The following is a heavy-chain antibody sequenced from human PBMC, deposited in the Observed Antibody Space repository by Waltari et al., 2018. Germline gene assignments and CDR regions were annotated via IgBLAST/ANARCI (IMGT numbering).Heavy chain of an antibody. V-gene: IGHV1-69*08. J-gene: IGHJ6*02. CDR1: GGTFSSYA. Sequence: QVQLVQSGAEVKKPGSSVKVSCKASGGTFSSYAISWVRQAPGQGLEWMGRIIPIFGTAKYAQKFKGRVTITAEKSTSAAYMELGSLRSEDTAVYYCARGRIVVVVAATPYYYYGMDVWGQGTTVTVSS. D-gene: IGHD2-15*01. CDR2: IIPIFGTA. CDR3: ARGRIVVVVAATPYYYYGMDV.